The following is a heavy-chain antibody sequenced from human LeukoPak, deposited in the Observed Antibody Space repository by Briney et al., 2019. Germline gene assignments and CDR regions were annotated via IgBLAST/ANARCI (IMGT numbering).Heavy chain of an antibody. CDR1: GFTFSNYW. J-gene: IGHJ4*02. V-gene: IGHV3-30*02. Sequence: GGSLRLSCAASGFTFSNYWMHWVRQAPGKGLEWVTFVRYDQSATVYADSVQGRFAISRDNSKNTVYLQMNSLRVEDTALYFCVKDQGECPGSRCYLRFLEYWGQGTLVIVSS. CDR3: VKDQGECPGSRCYLRFLEY. D-gene: IGHD3-3*01. CDR2: VRYDQSAT.